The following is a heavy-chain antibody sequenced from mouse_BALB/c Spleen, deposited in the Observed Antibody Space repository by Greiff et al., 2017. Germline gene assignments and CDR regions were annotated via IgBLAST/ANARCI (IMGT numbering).Heavy chain of an antibody. V-gene: IGHV1S137*01. J-gene: IGHJ2*01. CDR3: ARGGLRRGYYFDY. CDR1: GYTFTDYA. CDR2: ISTYYGDA. Sequence: VQLQQSGAELVRPGVSVKISCKGSGYTFTDYAMHWVKQSHAKSLEWIGVISTYYGDASYNQKFKGKATMTVDKSSSTAYMELARLTSEDSAIYYCARGGLRRGYYFDYWGQGTTLTVSS. D-gene: IGHD2-4*01.